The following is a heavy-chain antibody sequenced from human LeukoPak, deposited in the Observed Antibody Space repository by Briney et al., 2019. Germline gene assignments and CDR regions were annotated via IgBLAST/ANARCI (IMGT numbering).Heavy chain of an antibody. CDR3: ARANYYDSSGYSRGAFDL. V-gene: IGHV4-38-2*02. D-gene: IGHD3-22*01. CDR2: IFHSGST. CDR1: GYSIRSGFY. Sequence: SETLSLTCTVSGYSIRSGFYWGWIRQPPGKGLEWIGSIFHSGSTYYNPSLKSRVTISVDTSKNQFSLKLSSVTAADTAVYYCARANYYDSSGYSRGAFDLWGQGTMVTVSS. J-gene: IGHJ3*01.